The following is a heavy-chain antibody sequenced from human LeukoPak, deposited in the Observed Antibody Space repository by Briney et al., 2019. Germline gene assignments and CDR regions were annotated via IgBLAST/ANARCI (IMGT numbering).Heavy chain of an antibody. CDR2: INHSGST. Sequence: SETLSLTCAVYGGSFSGYYWSWIRQPPGKGLEWIGEINHSGSTNYNPSLKSRVTISVDTSKIQFSLKLSSVTAADTAVYYCARYTGGDSSGWYYFDYWGQGTLVTVSS. D-gene: IGHD6-19*01. V-gene: IGHV4-34*01. CDR3: ARYTGGDSSGWYYFDY. CDR1: GGSFSGYY. J-gene: IGHJ4*02.